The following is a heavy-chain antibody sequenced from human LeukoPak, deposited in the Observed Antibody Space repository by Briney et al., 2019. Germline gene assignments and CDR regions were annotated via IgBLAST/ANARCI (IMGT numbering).Heavy chain of an antibody. CDR3: ARVGDSGSYYGNIDY. J-gene: IGHJ4*02. D-gene: IGHD1-26*01. V-gene: IGHV1-18*01. Sequence: ASVKVSCKASGYTFTSYGISWVRQAPGQGLEWMGWISAYNGNTNYAQKLQGRVTMTTDTSTSTVYMELSSLRSEDTAVYYCARVGDSGSYYGNIDYWGQGTLVTVSS. CDR1: GYTFTSYG. CDR2: ISAYNGNT.